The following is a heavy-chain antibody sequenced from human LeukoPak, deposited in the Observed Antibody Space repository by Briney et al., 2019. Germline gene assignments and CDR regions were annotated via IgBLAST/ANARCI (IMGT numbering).Heavy chain of an antibody. J-gene: IGHJ4*02. CDR1: GFTFRNYW. CDR3: AKDGSATYYYDSSGYSPFDY. Sequence: GGSLRLPCAASGFTFRNYWMSWVRQAPGKGLEWVANIKEDGSEKHYVDSVKGRFTISRDNAKNSLYLQSLYLQMNSLRAEDTAVYYCAKDGSATYYYDSSGYSPFDYWGQGTLVTVSS. D-gene: IGHD3-22*01. CDR2: IKEDGSEK. V-gene: IGHV3-7*01.